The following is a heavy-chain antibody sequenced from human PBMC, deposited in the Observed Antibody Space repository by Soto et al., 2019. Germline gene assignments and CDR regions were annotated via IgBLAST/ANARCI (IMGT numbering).Heavy chain of an antibody. D-gene: IGHD2-2*01. V-gene: IGHV4-30-2*01. CDR3: ARGAMIQNYYYYGMDV. J-gene: IGHJ6*02. CDR2: IYHSGST. Sequence: SETLSLTCAVSGGSISSGGYSWSWIRQPPGKGLEWIGYIYHSGSTYYNPSLKSRVTISVDRSKNQFSLKLSSVTAADTAVYYCARGAMIQNYYYYGMDVWGQGTTVTVSS. CDR1: GGSISSGGYS.